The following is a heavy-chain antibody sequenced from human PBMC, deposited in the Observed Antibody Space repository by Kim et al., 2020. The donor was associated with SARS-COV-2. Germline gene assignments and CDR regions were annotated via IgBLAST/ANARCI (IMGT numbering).Heavy chain of an antibody. CDR3: ARDYYYDSSGYYGVACY. J-gene: IGHJ4*02. Sequence: ASVKVSCKASGYTFTSYAMHWVRQAPGQRLEWMGWINAGNGNTKYSQKFQGRVTITRDTSASTAYMELSSLRSEDTAVYYCARDYYYDSSGYYGVACYWGQGTLVTVSS. CDR1: GYTFTSYA. CDR2: INAGNGNT. V-gene: IGHV1-3*01. D-gene: IGHD3-22*01.